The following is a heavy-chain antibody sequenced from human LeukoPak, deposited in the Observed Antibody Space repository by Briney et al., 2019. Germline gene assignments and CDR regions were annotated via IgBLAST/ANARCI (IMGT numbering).Heavy chain of an antibody. CDR3: ARGSSEVWCGEVFDY. D-gene: IGHD3-10*01. Sequence: GASVKVSCKASGYTFTSYGISWVRQAPGQGLEWIGWISAYNGNTNYAQKLQGRVTMTTDTSTSTAYMELRSLRSDDTAVYYCARGSSEVWCGEVFDYWGQGTLVTVSS. V-gene: IGHV1-18*04. CDR1: GYTFTSYG. CDR2: ISAYNGNT. J-gene: IGHJ4*02.